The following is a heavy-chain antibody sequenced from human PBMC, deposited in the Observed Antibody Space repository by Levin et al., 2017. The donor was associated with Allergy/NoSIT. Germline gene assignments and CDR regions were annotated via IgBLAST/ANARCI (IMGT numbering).Heavy chain of an antibody. J-gene: IGHJ4*02. V-gene: IGHV3-7*01. CDR1: GFTFSSYW. D-gene: IGHD3-16*01. Sequence: GGSLRLSCAASGFTFSSYWMTWVRHAPGKGPEWVASIKQDGSEKYYLDSVKGRFTISRDNAKSSLYLQMSSLRAEDTAMYYCKFRVGWGLGTLVTVSS. CDR3: KFRVG. CDR2: IKQDGSEK.